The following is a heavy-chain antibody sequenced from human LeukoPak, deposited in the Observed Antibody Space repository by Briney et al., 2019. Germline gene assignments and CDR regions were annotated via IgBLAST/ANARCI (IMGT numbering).Heavy chain of an antibody. CDR1: GGSISSSSYY. D-gene: IGHD2-2*01. V-gene: IGHV4-39*07. Sequence: MPSETLSLTCTVSGGSISSSSYYWGWIRQPPGKGLEWIGSIYYSGSTNYNPSLKSRVTISVDTSKNQFSLKLTSVTAADTAVYYCARELPSTSLFSDYYYMDVWGKGTTVTVSS. CDR3: ARELPSTSLFSDYYYMDV. CDR2: IYYSGST. J-gene: IGHJ6*03.